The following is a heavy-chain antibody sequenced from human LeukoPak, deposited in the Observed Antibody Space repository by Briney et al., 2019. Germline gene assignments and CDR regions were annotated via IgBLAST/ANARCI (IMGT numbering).Heavy chain of an antibody. CDR1: GFTFSHFA. D-gene: IGHD2-15*01. CDR2: LCGSAGDT. V-gene: IGHV3-23*01. J-gene: IGHJ4*02. CDR3: AKQEGWDLHEYLFDY. Sequence: GGSLRLSCAASGFTFSHFAMGWVRQAPGKGLEWLLSLCGSAGDTYFADSVKGRFTISGDNSKNILYLQMNSRTGEDTAVYYCAKQEGWDLHEYLFDYWGRGTVVTVPS.